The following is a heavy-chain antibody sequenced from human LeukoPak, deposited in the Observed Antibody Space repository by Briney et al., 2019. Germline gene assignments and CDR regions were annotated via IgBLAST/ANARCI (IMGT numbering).Heavy chain of an antibody. Sequence: GGSLRLSCAASGLTFSSYSMNWVRQAPGKGLEWVSYISSSSGTIYYADSVKGRFTVSRDNGKNSLYLEMNSLRAEDTAVYYCARDLLSGSGAFDIWGQGTMVTVSS. D-gene: IGHD3-10*01. V-gene: IGHV3-48*01. CDR3: ARDLLSGSGAFDI. J-gene: IGHJ3*02. CDR1: GLTFSSYS. CDR2: ISSSSGTI.